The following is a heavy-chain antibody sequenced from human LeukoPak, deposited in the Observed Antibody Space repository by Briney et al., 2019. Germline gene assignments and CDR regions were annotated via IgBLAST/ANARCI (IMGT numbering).Heavy chain of an antibody. V-gene: IGHV4-59*01. Sequence: SSETLSLTCTVSGGSISTYYWGWIPQPPGQGLEWVGYVYYDGSTNYNPSLKSRVTISVDTSTNQFSLRLSSVTAADTALYYCARRATIFGVIIKHAIDIWGQGTMVTVSS. CDR3: ARRATIFGVIIKHAIDI. CDR2: VYYDGST. J-gene: IGHJ3*02. D-gene: IGHD3-3*01. CDR1: GGSISTYY.